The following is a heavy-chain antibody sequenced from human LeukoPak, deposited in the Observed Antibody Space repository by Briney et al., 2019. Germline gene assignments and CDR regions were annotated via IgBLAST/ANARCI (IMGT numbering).Heavy chain of an antibody. V-gene: IGHV1-2*02. J-gene: IGHJ4*02. CDR2: INPNSGVT. CDR3: ASSSNWYFSY. CDR1: GYTFTDYY. Sequence: ASVKVSCKASGYTFTDYYMHWVRQAPGQGLEWMGWINPNSGVTNYAQKFQGRVTMTTDTSISTAYMELSRLRSDDTAIYYCASSSNWYFSYWGQGTLVTVSS. D-gene: IGHD6-13*01.